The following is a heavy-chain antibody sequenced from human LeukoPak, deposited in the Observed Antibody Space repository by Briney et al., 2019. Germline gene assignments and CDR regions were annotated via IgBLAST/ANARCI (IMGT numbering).Heavy chain of an antibody. CDR3: ARGAFELTGYLFTVSGKSDAFDI. Sequence: SETLSLTCTVSGGSISSSSYFWAWIRQPPGKGLEWIESIYYTGSTYYNPSLKSRVTISVDTSKKQFSLKLSSVTAADTAVYYCARGAFELTGYLFTVSGKSDAFDIWGQGTMVTVSS. CDR1: GGSISSSSYF. CDR2: IYYTGST. J-gene: IGHJ3*02. V-gene: IGHV4-39*07. D-gene: IGHD3-9*01.